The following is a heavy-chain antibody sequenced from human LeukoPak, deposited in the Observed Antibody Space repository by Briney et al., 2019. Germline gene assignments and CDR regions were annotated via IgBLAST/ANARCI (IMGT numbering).Heavy chain of an antibody. J-gene: IGHJ4*02. CDR3: ASVYDSSGYYPF. V-gene: IGHV4-34*01. CDR1: GGSFSGYY. CDR2: INHSGST. D-gene: IGHD3-22*01. Sequence: SETLSLTCAVYGGSFSGYYWSRIRQPPGKGLEWIGEINHSGSTNYNPSLKSRVTISVDTSKNQFSLKLRSVTAADTAVYYCASVYDSSGYYPFWGQGTLVTVSS.